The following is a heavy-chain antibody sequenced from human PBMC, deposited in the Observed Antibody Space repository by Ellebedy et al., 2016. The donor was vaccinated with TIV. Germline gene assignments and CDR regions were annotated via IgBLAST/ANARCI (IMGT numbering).Heavy chain of an antibody. D-gene: IGHD5-12*01. V-gene: IGHV4-59*08. CDR1: GGSMSSYY. CDR3: AKQVAISSNWFDP. J-gene: IGHJ5*02. Sequence: MPSETLSLTCTVSGGSMSSYYWSWIRQSPGKGLEWIGNIDYSGGTDYSASLRSRVTISIDTSKNQFSLKLTSVTAADTAVYYCAKQVAISSNWFDPWGRGTLVTVSS. CDR2: IDYSGGT.